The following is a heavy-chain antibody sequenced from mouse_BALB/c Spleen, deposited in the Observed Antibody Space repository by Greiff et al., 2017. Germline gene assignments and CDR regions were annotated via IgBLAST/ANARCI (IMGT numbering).Heavy chain of an antibody. CDR1: GYSFTGYY. CDR2: INPYNGAT. V-gene: IGHV1-31*01. J-gene: IGHJ1*01. D-gene: IGHD2-3*01. Sequence: VHVKQSGPELVKPGASVKISCKASGYSFTGYYMHWVKQSHVKSLEWIGRINPYNGATSYNQNFKDKASLTVDKSSSTAYMELHSLTSEDSAVYYCALDGYYWYFDVWGAGTTVTVSS. CDR3: ALDGYYWYFDV.